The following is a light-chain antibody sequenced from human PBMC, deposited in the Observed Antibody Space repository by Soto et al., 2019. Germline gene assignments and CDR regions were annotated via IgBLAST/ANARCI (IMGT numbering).Light chain of an antibody. V-gene: IGLV1-44*01. Sequence: QSVLTQPPSASGTPGQRVTISCSGSRSNIGSFTVNWYQQLPESAPKLLIFNNNERPSGVPDRFSGSKSGTSASLAISGLQSDDEADDYCAAWDDSLSGVVFGGGTKLTVL. CDR2: NNN. CDR1: RSNIGSFT. CDR3: AAWDDSLSGVV. J-gene: IGLJ2*01.